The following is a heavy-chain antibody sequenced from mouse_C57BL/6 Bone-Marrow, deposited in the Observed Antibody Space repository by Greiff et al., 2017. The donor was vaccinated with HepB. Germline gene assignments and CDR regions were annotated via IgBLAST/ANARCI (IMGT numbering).Heavy chain of an antibody. CDR1: GYTFTSYW. Sequence: VQLQQPGAELVMPGASVKLSCTASGYTFTSYWMHWVKQRPGQGLEWIGEIDPSDSYTNYNQKFKGKSTLTVDKSSSTTYMQLSSLTSEDSAVYYCAGQLLAYWGQGTLVTVSA. D-gene: IGHD3-1*01. J-gene: IGHJ3*01. V-gene: IGHV1-69*01. CDR2: IDPSDSYT. CDR3: AGQLLAY.